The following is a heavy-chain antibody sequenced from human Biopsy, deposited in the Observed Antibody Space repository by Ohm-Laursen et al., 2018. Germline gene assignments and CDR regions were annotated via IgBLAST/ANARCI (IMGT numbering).Heavy chain of an antibody. CDR2: IYDRGSTA. CDR3: ARGMRSSGWPYFDS. D-gene: IGHD6-19*01. J-gene: IGHJ4*02. V-gene: IGHV4-61*01. Sequence: TLSLTWTVSGDSVSSGSFYWTWIRQPPGQGLEYIGYIYDRGSTANYNPSLESRVTMSVDMPKNQFSLKLSSVTDADTAIYYCARGMRSSGWPYFDSWGQGTLVTVSS. CDR1: GDSVSSGSFY.